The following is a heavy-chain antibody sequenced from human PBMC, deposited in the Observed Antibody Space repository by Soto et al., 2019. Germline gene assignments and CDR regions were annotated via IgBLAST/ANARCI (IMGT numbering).Heavy chain of an antibody. V-gene: IGHV1-18*01. CDR2: ISAYNGNT. CDR1: GYTFTSYG. D-gene: IGHD2-2*01. CDR3: ARDTCSSTSCYPVDYYYYGMDV. J-gene: IGHJ6*02. Sequence: ASAKVSCKASGYTFTSYGISWVRQAPGQGLEWMGWISAYNGNTNYAQKLQGRVTMTTDTSTSTAYMELRSLRSDDTAVYYCARDTCSSTSCYPVDYYYYGMDVWGQGTTVTVSS.